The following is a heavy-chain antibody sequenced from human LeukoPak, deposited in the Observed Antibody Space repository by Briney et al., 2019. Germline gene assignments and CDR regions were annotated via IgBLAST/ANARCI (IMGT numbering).Heavy chain of an antibody. J-gene: IGHJ3*02. CDR1: GFTFSIYW. CDR2: INSDGSST. V-gene: IGHV3-74*01. Sequence: GGSLRLSCAASGFTFSIYWMQWVRQVPGKGLVWVSRINSDGSSTTYADSVKGRFTISRDNAKNTLYLQMNSLRAEDTAVYYCARDRGTPDAFDIWGQGTMVTVSS. D-gene: IGHD3-10*01. CDR3: ARDRGTPDAFDI.